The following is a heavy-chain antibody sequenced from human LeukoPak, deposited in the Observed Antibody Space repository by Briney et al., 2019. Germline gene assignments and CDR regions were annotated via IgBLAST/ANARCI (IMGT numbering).Heavy chain of an antibody. CDR2: IYHTGST. CDR1: CGSISSYY. V-gene: IGHV4-59*01. J-gene: IGHJ4*02. D-gene: IGHD7-27*01. Sequence: SETLSLTWTVSCGSISSYYWSWIRQPPGKRLEWIGYIYHTGSTSYSPSLKSRVTISADTSQNQFSLKLSSVTAADTAVYYCASRKLGNDYWGQGTLVTVSS. CDR3: ASRKLGNDY.